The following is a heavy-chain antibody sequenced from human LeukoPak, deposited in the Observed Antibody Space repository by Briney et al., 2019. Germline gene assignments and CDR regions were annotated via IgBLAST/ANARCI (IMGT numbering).Heavy chain of an antibody. CDR2: IYYSGST. D-gene: IGHD1-14*01. CDR1: GGPVSSGSYY. V-gene: IGHV4-61*01. J-gene: IGHJ2*01. CDR3: ARSRTLLSWYFDL. Sequence: PSETLSLTCTVSGGPVSSGSYYWSWIRQPPGKGLEWIGYIYYSGSTNYNPSLKSRVIISVDTSKNQFSLKLSSVTAADTAVYYCARSRTLLSWYFDLWGRGTLVTVSS.